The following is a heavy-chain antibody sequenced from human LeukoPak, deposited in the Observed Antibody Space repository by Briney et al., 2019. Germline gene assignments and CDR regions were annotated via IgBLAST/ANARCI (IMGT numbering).Heavy chain of an antibody. CDR2: ISNNGGYT. CDR3: AKDEGSSGLFWYFDY. J-gene: IGHJ4*02. D-gene: IGHD6-19*01. CDR1: GFTFSSSA. Sequence: GGSLRLSCAASGFTFSSSAMSWVRQAPGKGLEWVSAISNNGGYTYYADSVQGRFTISRDNSKNTLYLQMNSLRAEDTAVYYCAKDEGSSGLFWYFDYWGQGTLVTVSS. V-gene: IGHV3-23*01.